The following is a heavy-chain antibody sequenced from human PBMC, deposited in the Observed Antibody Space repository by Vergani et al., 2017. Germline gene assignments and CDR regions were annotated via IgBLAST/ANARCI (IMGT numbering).Heavy chain of an antibody. CDR2: INPSGGHT. V-gene: IGHV1-46*03. CDR3: ARGDYGILTGYRY. Sequence: QVQVVQSGAEVKKSGASVKVSCKTSGYTSSNNYMHWVRQAPGQGLEWMGIINPSGGHTNYAQKFQGRVTMTRDTSTSTVYMELSSLRAEDTAIYYCARGDYGILTGYRYWGQGTLVTVSA. D-gene: IGHD3-9*01. J-gene: IGHJ4*02. CDR1: GYTSSNNY.